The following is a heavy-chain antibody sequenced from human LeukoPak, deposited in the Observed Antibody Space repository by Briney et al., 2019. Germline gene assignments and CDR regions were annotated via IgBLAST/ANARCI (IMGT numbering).Heavy chain of an antibody. Sequence: RRSLGLSCAASGFTFSNYAMHWVRQAPGKGLEWVAIISYDGSNEHYADSVKGRFTISRDNSKNTLYLQMISLRADDTAIYFCARPGSEWQWLPPDYWGQGTLVTVSS. CDR3: ARPGSEWQWLPPDY. CDR2: ISYDGSNE. J-gene: IGHJ4*02. CDR1: GFTFSNYA. V-gene: IGHV3-30-3*01. D-gene: IGHD6-19*01.